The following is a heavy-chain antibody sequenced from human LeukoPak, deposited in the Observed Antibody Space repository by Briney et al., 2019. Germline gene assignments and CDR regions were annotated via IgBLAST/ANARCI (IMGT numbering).Heavy chain of an antibody. Sequence: ASVKVSCKASGYTFTGYYMHWVRQAPGQGLEWMGCINLNSGGTSYAQKFQGWVTMTRDTSINTAYMELSRLRSDDTAVYYCARGRSLNYYDSSGYFLYYFDSWGQGTLVTVPS. CDR3: ARGRSLNYYDSSGYFLYYFDS. D-gene: IGHD3-22*01. J-gene: IGHJ4*02. CDR2: INLNSGGT. V-gene: IGHV1-2*04. CDR1: GYTFTGYY.